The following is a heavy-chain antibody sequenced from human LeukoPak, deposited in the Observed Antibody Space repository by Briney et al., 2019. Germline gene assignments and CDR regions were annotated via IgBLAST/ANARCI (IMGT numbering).Heavy chain of an antibody. D-gene: IGHD3-10*01. Sequence: AASVKVSCKVSGYTLTELSMHWVRQAPGKGLEWMGGFDPEDGETIYAQKFQGRVTMTEDTSTDTAYMELSSLRSEDTAVYYCAIRYGSSDAFDTWGQGTMVTVSS. CDR2: FDPEDGET. CDR1: GYTLTELS. J-gene: IGHJ3*02. V-gene: IGHV1-24*01. CDR3: AIRYGSSDAFDT.